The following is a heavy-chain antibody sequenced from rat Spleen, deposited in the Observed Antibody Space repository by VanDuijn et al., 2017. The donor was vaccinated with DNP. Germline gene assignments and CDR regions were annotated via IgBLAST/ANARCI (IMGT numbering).Heavy chain of an antibody. CDR1: GFTFENHW. D-gene: IGHD1-10*01. Sequence: EVQLVGSGGDLVQPGRSLKLSCVASGFTFENHWMTWIRQVPGKGLEWVASITANSGGTYYPDSVKGRFTISRDNAENTLYLQMNGLRSEDTATYYLARGGNFGTFPYFDHWGQGVMVTVSS. V-gene: IGHV5-31*01. CDR3: ARGGNFGTFPYFDH. CDR2: ITANSGGT. J-gene: IGHJ2*01.